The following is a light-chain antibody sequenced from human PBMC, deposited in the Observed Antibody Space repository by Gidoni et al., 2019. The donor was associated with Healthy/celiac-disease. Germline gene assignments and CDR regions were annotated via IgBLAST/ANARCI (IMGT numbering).Light chain of an antibody. Sequence: QSALTKPASVSGSPEQSITIPCTGTSSDVGGYNYVSWYQQHPGKAPKLMIYDVSNRPSGVSNRFSGSKSGNTASLTISGLQDEDEADYYCSSYTSSSSVVFGGGTKLTVL. J-gene: IGLJ2*01. CDR2: DVS. CDR1: SSDVGGYNY. V-gene: IGLV2-14*01. CDR3: SSYTSSSSVV.